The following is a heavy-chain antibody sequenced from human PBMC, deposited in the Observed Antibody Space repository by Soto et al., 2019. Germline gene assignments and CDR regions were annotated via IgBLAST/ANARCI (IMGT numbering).Heavy chain of an antibody. CDR2: IIPILGIA. Sequence: QVQLVQSGAEVKKPGSSVKVSCKASGGTFSSYTISWVRQAPGQGLEWMGRIIPILGIANYAQKFQGRVTITADKSTRTAYMELSTLRSEDTAVYYCARGHIVVVTAIQDYYGMDVWGQGTTVTVSS. V-gene: IGHV1-69*02. CDR3: ARGHIVVVTAIQDYYGMDV. D-gene: IGHD2-21*02. CDR1: GGTFSSYT. J-gene: IGHJ6*02.